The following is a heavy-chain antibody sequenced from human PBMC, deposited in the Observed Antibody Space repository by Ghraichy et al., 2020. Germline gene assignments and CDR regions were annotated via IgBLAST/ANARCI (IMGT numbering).Heavy chain of an antibody. D-gene: IGHD4-17*01. CDR3: ARPRGLGAYGDYAYAFDI. V-gene: IGHV4-30-4*01. J-gene: IGHJ3*02. Sequence: SETLSLTCTVSGGSISSGDYYWSWIRQPPGKGLEWIGYIYYSGSTYYNPSLKSRVTISVDTSKNQFSLKLSSVTAADTAVYYCARPRGLGAYGDYAYAFDIWGQGTMVTVSS. CDR1: GGSISSGDYY. CDR2: IYYSGST.